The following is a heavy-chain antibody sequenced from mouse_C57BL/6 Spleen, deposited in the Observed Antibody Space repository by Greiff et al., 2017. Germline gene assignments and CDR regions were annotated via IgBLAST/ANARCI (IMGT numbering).Heavy chain of an antibody. CDR2: ISSGSSTI. J-gene: IGHJ1*03. V-gene: IGHV5-17*01. D-gene: IGHD2-3*01. CDR1: GFTFSDYG. Sequence: DVMLVESGGGLVQPGGSLKLSCAASGFTFSDYGMHWVRPAPEKGLEWVAYISSGSSTIYYADTVKGRFTISRDNAQNTLFLQMTMLSSEYTAMYYCASDGYRYLDDWGTGTTVTVSS. CDR3: ASDGYRYLDD.